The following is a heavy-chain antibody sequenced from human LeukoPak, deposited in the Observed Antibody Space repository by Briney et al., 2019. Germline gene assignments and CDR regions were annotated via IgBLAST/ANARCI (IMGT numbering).Heavy chain of an antibody. CDR2: ISGNGGST. CDR3: AKGVLGYCSGGSCYFDDAFDI. Sequence: GGSLRLSCAASEFTFSSYAMSWVRQAPEKGLEWVSAISGNGGSTYYADSVKGRFTISRDNSKNTLYLQMNSLRAEDTAVYYCAKGVLGYCSGGSCYFDDAFDIWGQGTMVTVSS. CDR1: EFTFSSYA. D-gene: IGHD2-15*01. V-gene: IGHV3-23*01. J-gene: IGHJ3*02.